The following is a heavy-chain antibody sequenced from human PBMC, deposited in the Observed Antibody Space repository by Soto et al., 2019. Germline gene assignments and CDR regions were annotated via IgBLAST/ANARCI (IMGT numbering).Heavy chain of an antibody. J-gene: IGHJ4*02. CDR1: GGSFNNYY. D-gene: IGHD5-12*01. CDR2: VYYSGTH. CDR3: ARVQMATLYFDY. Sequence: SLTCTVSGGSFNNYYWSWVRQPPGKGLEWIGYVYYSGTHNYNPSLESRLTISVDTSKNQFSLKLNSVTAADTAVYYCARVQMATLYFDYWGQGALVTVSS. V-gene: IGHV4-59*01.